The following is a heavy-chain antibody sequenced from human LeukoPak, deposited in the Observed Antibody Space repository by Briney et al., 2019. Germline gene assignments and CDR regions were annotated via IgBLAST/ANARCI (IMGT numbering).Heavy chain of an antibody. D-gene: IGHD4/OR15-4a*01. CDR2: INQDGSET. V-gene: IGHV3-7*03. J-gene: IGHJ4*02. CDR3: ARRAGAYSHPYDY. CDR1: EFPFSGYW. Sequence: GGSLRLSCAASEFPFSGYWMSWVRQAPGKGLQLVASINQDGSETYYVDSVKGRFTISRDNSKNTLYLQMNSLRAEDTAVYYCARRAGAYSHPYDYWGQGTLVTVSS.